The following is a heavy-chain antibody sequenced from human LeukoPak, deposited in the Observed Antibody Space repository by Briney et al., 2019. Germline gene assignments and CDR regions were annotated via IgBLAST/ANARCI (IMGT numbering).Heavy chain of an antibody. V-gene: IGHV3-30-3*01. Sequence: PGGSLRLSCTASGFTFNDFAMHWVRQAPGKGLEWVTLISYNGVNKYYADSVKGRFTISRDNSKNTLYLQINSLRAEDTAVYYCANNQLLSFDYWGQGTLVTVSS. CDR2: ISYNGVNK. J-gene: IGHJ4*02. CDR1: GFTFNDFA. D-gene: IGHD2-2*01. CDR3: ANNQLLSFDY.